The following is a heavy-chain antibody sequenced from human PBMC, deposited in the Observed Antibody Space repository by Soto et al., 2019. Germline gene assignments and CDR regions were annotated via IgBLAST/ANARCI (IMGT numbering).Heavy chain of an antibody. D-gene: IGHD1-20*01. CDR2: VHESGST. V-gene: IGHV4-59*03. CDR3: ARGTRALITSFFAY. J-gene: IGHJ4*02. CDR1: GDAISNLY. Sequence: SETLSLTCSVSGDAISNLYWSWIRQTPGRGLEWIGCVHESGSTDYNPSLKGRATISLHTSKSQFSLSLRSATAADTATYYCARGTRALITSFFAYWGQGIPVTVSS.